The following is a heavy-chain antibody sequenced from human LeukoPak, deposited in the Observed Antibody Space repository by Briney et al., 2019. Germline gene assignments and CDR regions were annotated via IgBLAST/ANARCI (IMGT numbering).Heavy chain of an antibody. CDR2: ISYDGSNK. CDR1: GFTFSSYA. CDR3: ASPYCSSTSCYGGYYYGMDV. D-gene: IGHD2-2*01. J-gene: IGHJ6*02. V-gene: IGHV3-30-3*01. Sequence: GRSLRLTCAASGFTFSSYAMHWVRQAPGKGLEWVAVISYDGSNKYYADSVKGRFTISRDNSKNTLYLQMNSLRAEDTAVYYCASPYCSSTSCYGGYYYGMDVWGQGTTVTVSS.